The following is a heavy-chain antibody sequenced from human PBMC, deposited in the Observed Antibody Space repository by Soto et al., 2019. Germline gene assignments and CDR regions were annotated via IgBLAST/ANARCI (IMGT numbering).Heavy chain of an antibody. CDR2: INPKSGGT. Sequence: ASVKVSFKASGYTFTANYIHWVRQAPGQGFEWMGWINPKSGGTKYPQKFQGGVTMTRDTSLSTVYMTLTRLTSDDTAVYYCARDLAKGGGSAGFDYWGQGTLVTVSS. V-gene: IGHV1-2*02. CDR1: GYTFTANY. J-gene: IGHJ4*02. CDR3: ARDLAKGGGSAGFDY. D-gene: IGHD1-26*01.